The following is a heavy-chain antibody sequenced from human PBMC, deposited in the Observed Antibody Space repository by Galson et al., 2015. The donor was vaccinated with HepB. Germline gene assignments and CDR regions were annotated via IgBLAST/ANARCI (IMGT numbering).Heavy chain of an antibody. CDR1: GGSISSGGYY. Sequence: LSLTCTVSGGSISSGGYYWSWIRQHPGKGLEWIGYIYYSGSTYYNPSLKSRVTISVDTSKNQFSLKLSSVTAADTAVYYCARDTYGSGLYYFDYWGQGTLVTVSS. CDR2: IYYSGST. D-gene: IGHD3-10*01. J-gene: IGHJ4*02. V-gene: IGHV4-31*03. CDR3: ARDTYGSGLYYFDY.